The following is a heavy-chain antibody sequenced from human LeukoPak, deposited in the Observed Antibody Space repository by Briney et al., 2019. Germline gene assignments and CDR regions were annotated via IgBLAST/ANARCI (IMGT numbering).Heavy chain of an antibody. J-gene: IGHJ4*02. CDR2: INTAGDT. V-gene: IGHV3-13*04. D-gene: IGHD6-19*01. CDR1: GFTFSDYD. CDR3: ARAPPGSGWLIDY. Sequence: GGSLRLSCAASGFTFSDYDMHWVRQATGKGLEWVSAINTAGDTYYPDSEKGRFTISRENAKNSSYLQLNSLRAGDTAVYFCARAPPGSGWLIDYWGQGTLITVSS.